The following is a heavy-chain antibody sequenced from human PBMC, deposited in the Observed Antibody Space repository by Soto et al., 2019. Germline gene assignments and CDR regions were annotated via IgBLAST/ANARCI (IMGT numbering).Heavy chain of an antibody. J-gene: IGHJ4*02. V-gene: IGHV1-69*13. CDR3: ARAHTRITIFGVVIIQDFDY. Sequence: GASVKVSCKASGGTFSSYAISWVRQAPGQGLEWMGGIIPIFGTATYAQKFQGRVTITADESTSTAYMELSSLRSEDTAVYYCARAHTRITIFGVVIIQDFDYWGQGTLVTVSS. D-gene: IGHD3-3*01. CDR1: GGTFSSYA. CDR2: IIPIFGTA.